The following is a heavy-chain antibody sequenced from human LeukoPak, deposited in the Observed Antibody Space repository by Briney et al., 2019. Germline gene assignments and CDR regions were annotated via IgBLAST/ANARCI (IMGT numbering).Heavy chain of an antibody. D-gene: IGHD3-22*01. CDR2: IKQDGSDK. Sequence: PGGSLRLSCAASGFTFSSYWMTWVRQAPGKGLEWVANIKQDGSDKYYVDSVKGRFTISRDNAKNSLYLQMNSLRAEDTAVYYCARQGLSGYYYTIDYWGQGTLVTVSS. J-gene: IGHJ4*02. CDR1: GFTFSSYW. V-gene: IGHV3-7*01. CDR3: ARQGLSGYYYTIDY.